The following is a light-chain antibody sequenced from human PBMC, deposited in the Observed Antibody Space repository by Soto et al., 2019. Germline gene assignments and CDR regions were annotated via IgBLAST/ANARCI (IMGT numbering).Light chain of an antibody. CDR2: AAS. Sequence: DIQLTQSPSFLSASVGDRVTITCRASQGISSYLAWYQQKPGKAPKLLIYAASTLQSGVPSRFSGSGSGTEFTLTISSLQPEEFATYYWQPPNGLTFGGGTKVEIK. CDR1: QGISSY. J-gene: IGKJ4*01. CDR3: QPPNGLT. V-gene: IGKV1-9*01.